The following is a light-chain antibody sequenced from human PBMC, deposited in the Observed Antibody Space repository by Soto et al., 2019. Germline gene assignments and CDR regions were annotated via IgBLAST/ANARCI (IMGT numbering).Light chain of an antibody. CDR1: QSVTSTY. J-gene: IGKJ2*01. Sequence: EIVLTQSPGTLSLSPGERATLSCRASQSVTSTYLSWYQHKPGQSPRLLIYGASGRAAGVPDRFSGSGSGTDFTLTISRLEPEDFAVYYCTRYGNSPPNTFGQGTKVEIK. CDR3: TRYGNSPPNT. CDR2: GAS. V-gene: IGKV3-20*01.